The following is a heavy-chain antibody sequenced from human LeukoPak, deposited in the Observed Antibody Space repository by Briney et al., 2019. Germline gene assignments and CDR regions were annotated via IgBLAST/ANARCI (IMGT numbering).Heavy chain of an antibody. CDR2: IWYDGNNK. D-gene: IGHD3-9*01. CDR1: GFTFSDHG. CDR3: ARSTSSEYDIYHFDY. Sequence: GGSLRLSCAASGFTFSDHGMHWVRQAPGKGLEWVAVIWYDGNNKYYADSVKGRFTISRDNSKNTLYLQMNSLRAEDTAVYYCARSTSSEYDIYHFDYWGQGTLVTVSS. V-gene: IGHV3-33*01. J-gene: IGHJ4*02.